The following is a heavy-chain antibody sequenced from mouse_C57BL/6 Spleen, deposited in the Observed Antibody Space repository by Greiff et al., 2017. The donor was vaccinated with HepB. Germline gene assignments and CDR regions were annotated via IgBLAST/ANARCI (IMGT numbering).Heavy chain of an antibody. CDR1: GFTFSDYY. CDR3: ARSLLLRPFDY. D-gene: IGHD1-1*01. V-gene: IGHV5-16*01. Sequence: EVNVVESEGGLVQPGSSMKLSCTASGFTFSDYYMAWVRQVPEKGLEWVANINYDGSSTYYLDSLKSRFIISRDNAKNILYLQMSSLKSEDTATYYCARSLLLRPFDYWGQGTTLTVSS. CDR2: INYDGSST. J-gene: IGHJ2*01.